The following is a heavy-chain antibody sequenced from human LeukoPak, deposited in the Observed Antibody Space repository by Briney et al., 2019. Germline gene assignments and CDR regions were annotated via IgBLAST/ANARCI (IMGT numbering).Heavy chain of an antibody. CDR2: IKQDGSEK. Sequence: PGGSLRLSCAASGYTFINYWMSWVRQAPGKGVEWVANIKQDGSEKNYADSVKGRFTISRDNAKNSLYLQMNSLRAEDTAVYYCARDGYTTSSVLRYWGQGTLVTVSS. D-gene: IGHD6-6*01. CDR1: GYTFINYW. V-gene: IGHV3-7*01. J-gene: IGHJ4*02. CDR3: ARDGYTTSSVLRY.